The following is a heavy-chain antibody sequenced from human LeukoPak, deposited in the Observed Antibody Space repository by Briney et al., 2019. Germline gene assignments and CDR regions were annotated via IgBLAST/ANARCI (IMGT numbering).Heavy chain of an antibody. CDR1: GFAFSSYG. J-gene: IGHJ3*02. V-gene: IGHV3-33*01. D-gene: IGHD4-17*01. Sequence: GKSLRLSRAASGFAFSSYGMHWVRQAPGKGLEWVALIWYDGSKRSYADSVKGRFTISRDNSKNTLYLQMNSLRVEDTAVYYCASMTTVTLDDAFDIWGQGTMVTVSS. CDR3: ASMTTVTLDDAFDI. CDR2: IWYDGSKR.